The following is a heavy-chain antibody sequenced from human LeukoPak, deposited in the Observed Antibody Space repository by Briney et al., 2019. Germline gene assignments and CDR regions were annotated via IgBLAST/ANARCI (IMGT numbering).Heavy chain of an antibody. D-gene: IGHD6-19*01. CDR2: ISWNSGYI. CDR3: AKVRGTYSSGYFFDY. J-gene: IGHJ4*02. CDR1: GFTCDNYA. Sequence: GRSLRLSCGASGFTCDNYAMHWVPQAPGKGLEGLSIISWNSGYIGYAHSVKGRFTISRNKAKKSLDLQMNSLRAEDTAFYYCAKVRGTYSSGYFFDYWGQGSLVTVSS. V-gene: IGHV3-9*01.